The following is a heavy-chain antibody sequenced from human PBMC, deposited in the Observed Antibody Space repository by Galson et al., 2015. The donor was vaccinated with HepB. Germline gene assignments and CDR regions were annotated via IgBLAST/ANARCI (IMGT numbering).Heavy chain of an antibody. CDR2: IRTYNGNT. CDR1: GYTFSSYG. J-gene: IGHJ6*03. CDR3: ARVNRVFSFPTYYYMDV. D-gene: IGHD3-9*01. V-gene: IGHV1-18*01. Sequence: SVKVSCKASGYTFSSYGISWVRQAPGQGLQWMGWIRTYNGNTNYPQKLQRRVTMTTDPSTSTAYMELRGLKSDDTAVYYCARVNRVFSFPTYYYMDVWGKGTTVTVSS.